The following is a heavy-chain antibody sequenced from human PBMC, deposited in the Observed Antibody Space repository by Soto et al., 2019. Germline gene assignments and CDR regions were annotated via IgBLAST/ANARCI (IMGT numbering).Heavy chain of an antibody. CDR3: ARDGGSGYYPPYAFDI. CDR1: GGSISSGDFY. Sequence: SETLSLTCTVSGGSISSGDFYWSWIRQPPGKGLEWIGYIYYSGSTYYNPSLKSRVTISVDTSKNQFSLKLSSVTAADTAVYYCARDGGSGYYPPYAFDIWGQGTMVT. CDR2: IYYSGST. J-gene: IGHJ3*02. V-gene: IGHV4-30-4*01. D-gene: IGHD3-22*01.